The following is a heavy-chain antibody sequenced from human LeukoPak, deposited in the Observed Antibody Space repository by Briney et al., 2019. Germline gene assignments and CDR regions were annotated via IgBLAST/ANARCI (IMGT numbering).Heavy chain of an antibody. Sequence: SQTLSLTCAISGDSVSSNSVTWNWIRQSPSRGLEWLGRTYYRSTWYNDYAVSVRGRITVNPDTSKNQFSLHLNSVTPEDTAVYYCARRLTQCDCFDPWGQGILVTVSS. CDR2: TYYRSTWYN. V-gene: IGHV6-1*01. CDR1: GDSVSSNSVT. CDR3: ARRLTQCDCFDP. D-gene: IGHD2-21*02. J-gene: IGHJ5*02.